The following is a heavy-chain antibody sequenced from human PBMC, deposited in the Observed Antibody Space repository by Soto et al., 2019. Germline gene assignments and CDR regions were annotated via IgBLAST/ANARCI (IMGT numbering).Heavy chain of an antibody. Sequence: SETLSLTCAVSGYSIRSGYFWGWIRQPPGKGLEWVGSMYHSGITYYNLSLKSRVTISVDTSKNQLSLKLSSATAADTAVYYCARSMYSTSAQLYYGMDVWGQGTTVTVSS. J-gene: IGHJ6*02. D-gene: IGHD6-6*01. CDR3: ARSMYSTSAQLYYGMDV. CDR1: GYSIRSGYF. CDR2: MYHSGIT. V-gene: IGHV4-38-2*01.